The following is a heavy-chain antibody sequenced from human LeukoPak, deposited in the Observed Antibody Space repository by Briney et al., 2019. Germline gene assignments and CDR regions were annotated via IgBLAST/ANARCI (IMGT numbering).Heavy chain of an antibody. D-gene: IGHD2-2*01. J-gene: IGHJ6*03. CDR3: AREDCSSTSCYVNYYMDV. CDR1: GFTFSNYA. CDR2: IFYDGSIQ. V-gene: IGHV3-30*04. Sequence: PGGSLRLSCAASGFTFSNYAMHWVRQAPGKGLEWVAVIFYDGSIQYYADSVRGRFTISRDNAKNSLYLQMNSLRAEDTAVYYCAREDCSSTSCYVNYYMDVWGKGTTVTVSS.